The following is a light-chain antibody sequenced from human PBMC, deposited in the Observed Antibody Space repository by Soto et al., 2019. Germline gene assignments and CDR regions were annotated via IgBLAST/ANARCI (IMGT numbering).Light chain of an antibody. CDR3: QQRSNWPPIFT. V-gene: IGKV3-11*01. CDR1: QSVSSY. Sequence: EIVLTQSPGTLSLSPGERATLSCRASQSVSSYLAWYQQKPGQAPRLLIYVASNRATGIPARFSGSGSGTDFTLTISSLEPEDFAVYYCQQRSNWPPIFTFGPGTKVDIK. J-gene: IGKJ3*01. CDR2: VAS.